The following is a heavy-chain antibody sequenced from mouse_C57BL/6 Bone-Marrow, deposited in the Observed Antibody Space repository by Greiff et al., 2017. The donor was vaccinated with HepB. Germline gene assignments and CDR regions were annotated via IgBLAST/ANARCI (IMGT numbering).Heavy chain of an antibody. CDR2: IDPNSGGT. Sequence: QVQLQQPGAELVKPGASVKLSCKASGYTFTSYWMHWVKQRPGRGLEWIGRIDPNSGGTKYNGKFKGKATLTADKSSSTAYMQLSSLTSEDSAVYFCARAYYGSGGDYAMDYWGQGTSVTVSS. J-gene: IGHJ4*01. V-gene: IGHV1-62-3*01. CDR3: ARAYYGSGGDYAMDY. D-gene: IGHD1-1*01. CDR1: GYTFTSYW.